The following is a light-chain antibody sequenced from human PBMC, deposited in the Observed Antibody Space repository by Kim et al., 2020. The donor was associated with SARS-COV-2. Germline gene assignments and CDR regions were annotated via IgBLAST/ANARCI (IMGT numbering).Light chain of an antibody. J-gene: IGKJ2*01. CDR2: GAS. CDR1: QTVSNNH. Sequence: PGERATLSCRTSQTVSNNHVVWYQQKPGQAPSLLIYGASIRATGIPDRFSGSGSGTDFTLIISRLEPEDFAVYYCQQYGSSPYTFGQGTKLEI. CDR3: QQYGSSPYT. V-gene: IGKV3-20*01.